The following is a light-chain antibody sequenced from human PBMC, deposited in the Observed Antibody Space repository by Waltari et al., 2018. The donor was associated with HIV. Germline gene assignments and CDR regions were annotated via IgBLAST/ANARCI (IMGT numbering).Light chain of an antibody. CDR3: QSYDRSLSGGV. CDR2: GNT. V-gene: IGLV1-40*01. CDR1: RSNIGAGYD. Sequence: QSVLTQPPSVSGAPGQTVTISCTGSRSNIGAGYDIPWYQHLPGRAPKLLIYGNTKRPSGVPDRFSGSQSGTSASLVITGLQAEDEADYYCQSYDRSLSGGVFGGGTRLTVL. J-gene: IGLJ7*01.